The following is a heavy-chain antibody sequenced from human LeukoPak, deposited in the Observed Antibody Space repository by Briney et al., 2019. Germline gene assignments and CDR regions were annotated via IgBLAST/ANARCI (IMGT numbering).Heavy chain of an antibody. CDR2: INPNSGGT. V-gene: IGHV1-2*02. CDR3: ARGFYDILTGYYMDYYYYMDV. J-gene: IGHJ6*03. Sequence: GASVKVSCKASGYTFTGYYMHWVRQAPGQGLEWMGWINPNSGGTNYAQKFQGRVTMTRDTSISTAYMELSRLRSDDTAVYYCARGFYDILTGYYMDYYYYMDVWGKGTTVTVSS. CDR1: GYTFTGYY. D-gene: IGHD3-9*01.